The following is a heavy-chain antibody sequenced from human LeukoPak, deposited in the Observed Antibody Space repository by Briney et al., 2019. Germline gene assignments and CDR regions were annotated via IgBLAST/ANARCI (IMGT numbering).Heavy chain of an antibody. CDR2: ISYDGSNK. CDR1: GFTFSSYA. J-gene: IGHJ1*01. CDR3: ARDRGGSYLPEYFQH. Sequence: GGSLRLSCAASGFTFSSYAMHWVRQAPGKGLEWVAVISYDGSNKYYADSVKGRFTISRDNSKNTLYLQMNSLRAEDTAVYYCARDRGGSYLPEYFQHWGQGTLVTVSS. D-gene: IGHD1-26*01. V-gene: IGHV3-30-3*01.